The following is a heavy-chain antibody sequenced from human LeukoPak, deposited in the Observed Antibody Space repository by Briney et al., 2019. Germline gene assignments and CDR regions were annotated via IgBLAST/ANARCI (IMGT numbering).Heavy chain of an antibody. CDR1: GYTLTELS. Sequence: GASVKVSCKVSGYTLTELSMHWVRQAPGKGLEWMGGFDPEDGETIYAQKFQGRVTMTEDTSTDTAYMELSSLRSEDTAVYYCASYRTGVVPAAIPYYYYYYMDVWGKGTTVTVSS. CDR3: ASYRTGVVPAAIPYYYYYYMDV. D-gene: IGHD2-2*02. J-gene: IGHJ6*03. V-gene: IGHV1-24*01. CDR2: FDPEDGET.